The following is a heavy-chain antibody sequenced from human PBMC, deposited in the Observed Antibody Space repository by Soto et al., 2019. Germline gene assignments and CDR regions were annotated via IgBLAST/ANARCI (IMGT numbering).Heavy chain of an antibody. V-gene: IGHV2-26*01. CDR3: ARNIRSYYDILTGYYPVYYFEF. CDR2: IFSNDEK. J-gene: IGHJ4*02. D-gene: IGHD3-9*01. CDR1: GFSLSNARMG. Sequence: QVTLKESGPVLVKPTETLTLTCTVSGFSLSNARMGVSWIRQPPGKALEWLAHIFSNDEKSYSPSLKSRLTTSTTTPKSQVVLTMTNMDPADTATYYWARNIRSYYDILTGYYPVYYFEFWGQGTLVTVSS.